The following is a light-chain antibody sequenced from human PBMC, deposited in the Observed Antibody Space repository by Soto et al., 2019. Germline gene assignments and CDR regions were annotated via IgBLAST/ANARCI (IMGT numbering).Light chain of an antibody. CDR2: EVS. Sequence: QSALTQPASVSGSPGQSITISCTGTSSDVGGYNYVSWYQQHPGKAPKLMIYEVSNRPSGVSNRFSGSKSDNTASLTISGLXAEDEADYYCSSYTRNSTLVFGGGTKLTVL. J-gene: IGLJ2*01. V-gene: IGLV2-14*01. CDR1: SSDVGGYNY. CDR3: SSYTRNSTLV.